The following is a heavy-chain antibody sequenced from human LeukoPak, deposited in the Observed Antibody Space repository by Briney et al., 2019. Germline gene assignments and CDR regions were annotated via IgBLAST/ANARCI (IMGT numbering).Heavy chain of an antibody. J-gene: IGHJ4*02. D-gene: IGHD5-24*01. Sequence: GGSLRLSCAASGFTFSHYSMNWVRQAPGKGLEWISYVGISSGNTKYADSAKGRFTISGDKAKNSLYLQMNSLRVEDTAVYYCARDYKYAFDNWGQGTLVTVSS. CDR2: VGISSGNT. CDR1: GFTFSHYS. CDR3: ARDYKYAFDN. V-gene: IGHV3-48*01.